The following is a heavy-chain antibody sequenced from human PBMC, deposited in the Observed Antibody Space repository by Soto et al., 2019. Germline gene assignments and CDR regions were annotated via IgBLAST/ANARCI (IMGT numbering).Heavy chain of an antibody. V-gene: IGHV1-46*01. J-gene: IGHJ1*01. Sequence: SVKVSCKASGYLFTAYSMHWVRLAPGQGLEWMGVVSPSGGSTKYAQNFQGRVTMTRDTSTTTIYMELSSLRSDDTAIYYCAREENCSGGTCYSEYFHRWGQGTLVTVSS. CDR2: VSPSGGST. CDR1: GYLFTAYS. D-gene: IGHD2-15*01. CDR3: AREENCSGGTCYSEYFHR.